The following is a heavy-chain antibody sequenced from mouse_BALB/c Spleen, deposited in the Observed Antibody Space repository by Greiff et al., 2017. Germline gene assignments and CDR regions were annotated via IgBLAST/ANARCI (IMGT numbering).Heavy chain of an antibody. J-gene: IGHJ1*01. CDR2: IAPGSGST. V-gene: IGHV1S41*01. Sequence: DLVKPGASVKLSCKASGYTFTSYWINCIKQRPGQGLEWIGRIAPGSGSTYYNEMFKGKATLTVDTSSSTAYIQLSSLSSEDSAVYFCASGYYGSYWYFDVWGAGTTVTVSS. CDR3: ASGYYGSYWYFDV. D-gene: IGHD1-1*01. CDR1: GYTFTSYW.